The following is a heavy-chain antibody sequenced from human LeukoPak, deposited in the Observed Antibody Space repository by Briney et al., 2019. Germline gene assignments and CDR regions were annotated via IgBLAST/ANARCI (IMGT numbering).Heavy chain of an antibody. D-gene: IGHD1-26*01. Sequence: PGGSLRLSCAASGFTFSSYAMHWVRQAPGKGLEWVAVISYDGSNKYYADSVKGRFTISRDNSKNPLYLQMNSLRAEDTAVYYCARGRLGDFDYWGQGTLVTVSS. J-gene: IGHJ4*02. CDR3: ARGRLGDFDY. CDR2: ISYDGSNK. V-gene: IGHV3-30-3*01. CDR1: GFTFSSYA.